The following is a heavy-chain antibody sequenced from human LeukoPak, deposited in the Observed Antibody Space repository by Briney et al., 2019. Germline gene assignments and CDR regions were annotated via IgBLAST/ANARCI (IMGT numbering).Heavy chain of an antibody. Sequence: SETLSLTCTVSGGSISSGGYYGSWIRQPPGKGLEWIGYIYHSGSSNYNPSLKSRVTMSADTSKNQFSLKLSSVTAADTAVYYCARVPRSYYYYYYMDVWGKGTTVTVSS. CDR2: IYHSGSS. CDR3: ARVPRSYYYYYYMDV. V-gene: IGHV4-61*08. J-gene: IGHJ6*03. CDR1: GGSISSGGYY.